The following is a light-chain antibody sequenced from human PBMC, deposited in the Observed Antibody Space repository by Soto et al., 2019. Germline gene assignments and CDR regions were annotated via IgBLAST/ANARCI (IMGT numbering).Light chain of an antibody. Sequence: DIQMTQSPSTLSSSVGDRVTITCRASQSISSWLAWYQQKPGKAPKLLIYDASSLESGVTSRFSGSGSGTKFTLTISSLQPDDFATYYCQQYNSYWTFGPGTKVEIK. J-gene: IGKJ1*01. V-gene: IGKV1-5*01. CDR3: QQYNSYWT. CDR2: DAS. CDR1: QSISSW.